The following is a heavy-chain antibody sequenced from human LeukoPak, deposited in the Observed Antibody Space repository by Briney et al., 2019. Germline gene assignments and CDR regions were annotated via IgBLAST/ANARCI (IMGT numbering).Heavy chain of an antibody. CDR2: LYYSGST. J-gene: IGHJ4*02. D-gene: IGHD3-22*01. V-gene: IGHV4-31*03. Sequence: SHTLSLPCTVSGGSISSRGYYSSWTPQHPGKGLEWIGYLYYSGSTYYNPSLKSRVTISVDTPKNQFSLKLSSVAAADTAVYYCARASYYYDSSGYYYFDNCGQGTLATVSS. CDR3: ARASYYYDSSGYYYFDN. CDR1: GGSISSRGYY.